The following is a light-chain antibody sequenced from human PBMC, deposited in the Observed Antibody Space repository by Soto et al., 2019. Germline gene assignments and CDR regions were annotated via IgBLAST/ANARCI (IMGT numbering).Light chain of an antibody. CDR3: CSYAGSSTYV. CDR2: EDI. J-gene: IGLJ1*01. Sequence: QSALTQPASVSGSPGQSITISCTGTSSDVGGYNLVSWYQQHPGKAPKLMIYEDIKRPSGLSNRFSGSKSGNTASLTISELQAEDEADYYCCSYAGSSTYVFGTGTKVTVL. V-gene: IGLV2-23*01. CDR1: SSDVGGYNL.